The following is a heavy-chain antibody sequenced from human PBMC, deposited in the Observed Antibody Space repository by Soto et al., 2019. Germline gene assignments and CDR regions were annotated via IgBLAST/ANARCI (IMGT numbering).Heavy chain of an antibody. V-gene: IGHV3-23*01. CDR2: ISGSGGST. CDR1: GFTFSSYA. CDR3: AKDHEYSISWLSSHNWFDP. J-gene: IGHJ5*02. Sequence: EVQLLESGGGLVQPGGSLRLSCAASGFTFSSYAMSWVRQAPWKGLEWVSAISGSGGSTYYADSVNGRFTISRDNSKNPLYLQMNSLRAEDTAVYYGAKDHEYSISWLSSHNWFDPWGQGTLVTVSS. D-gene: IGHD6-13*01.